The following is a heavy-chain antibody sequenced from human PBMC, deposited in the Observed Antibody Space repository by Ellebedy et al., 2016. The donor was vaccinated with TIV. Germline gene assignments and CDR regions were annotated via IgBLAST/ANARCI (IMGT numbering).Heavy chain of an antibody. D-gene: IGHD6-13*01. CDR3: AKGRQAATGIDQFYYGMDV. Sequence: GGSLRLXCAASGFTFTSYGMTWVRQAPGKGLEWVSSISGSGGDIYYRDSVKGRFTISRDNSKNTVYLQMNYLRAEDTALYYCAKGRQAATGIDQFYYGMDVWGQGTTVTVSS. CDR2: ISGSGGDI. V-gene: IGHV3-23*01. CDR1: GFTFTSYG. J-gene: IGHJ6*02.